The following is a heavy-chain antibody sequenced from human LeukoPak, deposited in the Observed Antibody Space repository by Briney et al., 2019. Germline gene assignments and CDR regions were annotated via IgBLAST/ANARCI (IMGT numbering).Heavy chain of an antibody. J-gene: IGHJ4*02. CDR2: ISYDGSNK. CDR3: ARSAIIVVVTAADY. D-gene: IGHD2-21*02. V-gene: IGHV3-30*04. Sequence: PGGSLRLSCAASEFTFSSYAMHWVRQAPGKGLEWVAVISYDGSNKYYADSVKGRFTISRDNSKNTLYLQMNSLRAEDTAVYYCARSAIIVVVTAADYWGQGTLVTVSS. CDR1: EFTFSSYA.